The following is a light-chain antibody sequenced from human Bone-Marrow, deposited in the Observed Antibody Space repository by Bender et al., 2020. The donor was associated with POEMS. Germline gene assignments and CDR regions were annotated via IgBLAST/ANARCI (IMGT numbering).Light chain of an antibody. CDR2: NNS. J-gene: IGLJ3*02. CDR3: ATWDDSLNGWV. V-gene: IGLV1-44*01. CDR1: TPNFGSYP. Sequence: QSVLTQPPSASGTPGQRVTTPFPGSTPNFGSYPVNGYKQLPGAAPKLVIFNNSQRPSGVPDRFSGSNSGTSASLAISGLLSDDEADFYCATWDDSLNGWVFGGGTKLTVL.